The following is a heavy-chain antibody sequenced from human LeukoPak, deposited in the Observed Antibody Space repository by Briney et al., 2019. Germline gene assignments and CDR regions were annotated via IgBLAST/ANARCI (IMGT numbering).Heavy chain of an antibody. CDR1: GYTFSSYA. V-gene: IGHV1-69*13. Sequence: SVKVSCKASGYTFSSYAISWVRQAPGQGLEWMGGIIPIFGTANYAQKFQGRVTITADESTSTAYMELSSLRAEDTAVFYCARDKDWICRNGLCFTGYSEYWGRGTPVTVSS. J-gene: IGHJ4*02. CDR3: ARDKDWICRNGLCFTGYSEY. D-gene: IGHD2-8*01. CDR2: IIPIFGTA.